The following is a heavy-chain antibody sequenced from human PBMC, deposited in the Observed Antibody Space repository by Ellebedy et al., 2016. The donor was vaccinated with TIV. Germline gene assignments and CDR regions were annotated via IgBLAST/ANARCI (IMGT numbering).Heavy chain of an antibody. CDR1: GITVSSNY. CDR3: ANSPPLAFGVNSLDV. Sequence: GESLKISCAASGITVSSNYMSWVRQAPGKGLEWVSIIYGSGNTFYADSVKGRFTISRDNSKNTLNLQMNSLRAEDTAVYYCANSPPLAFGVNSLDVWGQGTTVTVSS. D-gene: IGHD4-23*01. V-gene: IGHV3-53*01. CDR2: IYGSGNT. J-gene: IGHJ6*02.